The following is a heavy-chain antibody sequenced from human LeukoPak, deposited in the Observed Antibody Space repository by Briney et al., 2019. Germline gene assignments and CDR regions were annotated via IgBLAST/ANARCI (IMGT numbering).Heavy chain of an antibody. J-gene: IGHJ4*02. CDR1: GFTFSHYA. Sequence: GGSLRLSCAASGFTFSHYAMHWVRQGPGKGLEWVAFIWFDGSDKYHADSVKGRFAISRDNTKNTLYLQMNSLRAEDTAVYYCYSMIVVEIRVINDYWGQGTLVTVSS. CDR3: YSMIVVEIRVINDY. V-gene: IGHV3-30*02. CDR2: IWFDGSDK. D-gene: IGHD3-22*01.